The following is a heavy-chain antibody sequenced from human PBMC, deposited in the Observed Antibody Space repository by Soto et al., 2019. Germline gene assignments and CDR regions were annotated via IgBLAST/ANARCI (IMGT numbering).Heavy chain of an antibody. CDR1: GFSLSNAIMG. Sequence: QVTLKESGPVLVQPTETLTLTCTVSGFSLSNAIMGVSWIRQPPGKALEWLAHIFSNDEKSYSTSLKSRLTTSKDTSKSQVVLTMTNMDPVDTAKYYCARIESYYYYSGMDVWGQGTTVTVSS. CDR3: ARIESYYYYSGMDV. CDR2: IFSNDEK. J-gene: IGHJ6*01. V-gene: IGHV2-26*01.